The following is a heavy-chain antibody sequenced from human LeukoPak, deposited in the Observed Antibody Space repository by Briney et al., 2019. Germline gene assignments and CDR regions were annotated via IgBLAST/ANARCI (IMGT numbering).Heavy chain of an antibody. J-gene: IGHJ4*02. Sequence: ASVTVSCKASGYTFTGYYMHWVRQAPGQGFEWLGRVDSKSGGTNYAQKFQGRVTMTRDTSISTVFMELSRLTSDDTAVYYCARVVSGGVIWAYWGQGTLVTVSS. CDR2: VDSKSGGT. D-gene: IGHD3-16*01. V-gene: IGHV1-2*02. CDR3: ARVVSGGVIWAY. CDR1: GYTFTGYY.